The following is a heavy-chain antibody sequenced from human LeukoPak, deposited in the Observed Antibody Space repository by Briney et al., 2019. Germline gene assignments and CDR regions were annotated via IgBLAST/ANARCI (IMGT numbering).Heavy chain of an antibody. J-gene: IGHJ4*02. D-gene: IGHD5-18*01. Sequence: PSETLSLTCTVSGGSISDFYWSWIRQPPGKGLEWMGYIYYSGSTTYNPSLNSRVTMAVDTSKNQFSLKLSSVTAADSAVYYCARVKQGTAMVDYWGPGTLVTVSS. CDR3: ARVKQGTAMVDY. V-gene: IGHV4-59*01. CDR2: IYYSGST. CDR1: GGSISDFY.